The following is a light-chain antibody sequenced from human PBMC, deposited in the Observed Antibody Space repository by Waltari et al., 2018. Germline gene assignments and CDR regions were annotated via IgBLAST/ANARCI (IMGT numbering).Light chain of an antibody. CDR1: QPVLYSANNKNY. V-gene: IGKV4-1*01. CDR3: HQFYVAPHT. Sequence: DIVMTQSPDSLAVSLGERATIHCKSSQPVLYSANNKNYLAWYQQKPGQPPKLLIYLASTRESGVTDRFSGSGSGTDFTLTISSLQAEDVAVYYCHQFYVAPHTFGQGTRLVIK. J-gene: IGKJ2*01. CDR2: LAS.